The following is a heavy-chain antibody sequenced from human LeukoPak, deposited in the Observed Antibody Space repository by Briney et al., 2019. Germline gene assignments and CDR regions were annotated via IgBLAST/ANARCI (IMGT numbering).Heavy chain of an antibody. CDR2: MKQDGSEK. V-gene: IGHV3-7*01. CDR3: ATLPYYYDSSGSYYFDY. D-gene: IGHD3-22*01. Sequence: GGSLRLSCAASGFTFSSYWMSWVRQAPGKGLEWVANMKQDGSEKYYVDSVKGRFTISRDNAKNTLYLQMNSLRVEDTAVYYCATLPYYYDSSGSYYFDYWGQGTLVTVSS. CDR1: GFTFSSYW. J-gene: IGHJ4*02.